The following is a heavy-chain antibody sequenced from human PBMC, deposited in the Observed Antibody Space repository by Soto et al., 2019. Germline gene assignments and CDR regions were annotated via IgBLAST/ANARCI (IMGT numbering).Heavy chain of an antibody. Sequence: QVQLVQSGAEVKKPGSSVKVSCKASGGTFSSYAISWVRQAPGQGLEWMGGIIPIFGTANYAQKFQGRVTITADESTSTAYMELSSLRSEDTAVYYCARGYCSSGSCYFNYYYYGMDVWGQGTTVTVSS. D-gene: IGHD2-15*01. CDR3: ARGYCSSGSCYFNYYYYGMDV. CDR2: IIPIFGTA. CDR1: GGTFSSYA. V-gene: IGHV1-69*01. J-gene: IGHJ6*02.